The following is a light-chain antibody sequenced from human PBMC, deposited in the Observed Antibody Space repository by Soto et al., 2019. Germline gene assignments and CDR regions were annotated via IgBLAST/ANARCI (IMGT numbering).Light chain of an antibody. V-gene: IGLV2-11*01. CDR3: CSYVGSYSYV. Sequence: QPVLTQPRSVSGSPGQSVAISCTGTSSDVGGYNYVSWYQQHPGKAPKLMIYDVTKRPSGVPDRFSGSKSGNTASLTISGLQAEDEADYYCCSYVGSYSYVFGTGTKLTVL. J-gene: IGLJ1*01. CDR2: DVT. CDR1: SSDVGGYNY.